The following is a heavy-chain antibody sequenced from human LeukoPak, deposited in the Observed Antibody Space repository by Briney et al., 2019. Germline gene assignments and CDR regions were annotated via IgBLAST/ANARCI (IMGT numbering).Heavy chain of an antibody. CDR3: ARDLVRGVITPGY. V-gene: IGHV1-69*01. D-gene: IGHD3-10*01. J-gene: IGHJ4*02. CDR2: IIPIFGTA. Sequence: ASVKVSCKASGGTFSSYAISWVRQAPGHGLEWMGGIIPIFGTANYAQKFQGRVTITADESTSTAYMELSSLRSEDTAVYYCARDLVRGVITPGYWGQGTLVTVSS. CDR1: GGTFSSYA.